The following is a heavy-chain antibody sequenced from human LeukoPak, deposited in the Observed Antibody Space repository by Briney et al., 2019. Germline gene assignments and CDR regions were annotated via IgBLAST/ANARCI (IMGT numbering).Heavy chain of an antibody. CDR1: GGSVSYYY. V-gene: IGHV4-4*07. J-gene: IGHJ4*02. CDR2: IHTSGST. CDR3: AREGSMTARPFVSIDY. Sequence: SETLSLTCTVSGGSVSYYYWSWIRQPAGKGLEWIGRIHTSGSTDYNPSLESRVTMSVDTSKNQFSLKLSSVTAADTAVYYCAREGSMTARPFVSIDYWGQGTLVTVSS. D-gene: IGHD6-6*01.